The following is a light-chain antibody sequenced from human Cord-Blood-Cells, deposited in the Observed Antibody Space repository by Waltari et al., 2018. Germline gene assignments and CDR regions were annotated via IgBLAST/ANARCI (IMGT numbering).Light chain of an antibody. CDR1: QSISSY. CDR3: QQSYSTPK. V-gene: IGKV1-39*01. Sequence: DIQMTQSPSSLSASVGDSVTITCRASQSISSYLNWYQQKPGKAPKLLIYAASSLQSGVPSRFSVSGSGTDFTLTISSLQPEDFATYYCQQSYSTPKFGQGTKVEIK. J-gene: IGKJ1*01. CDR2: AAS.